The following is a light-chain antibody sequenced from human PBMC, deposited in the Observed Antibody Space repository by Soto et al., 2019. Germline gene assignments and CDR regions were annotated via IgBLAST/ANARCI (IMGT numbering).Light chain of an antibody. J-gene: IGLJ2*01. V-gene: IGLV3-1*01. Sequence: SYELTQPPSVSVSLGQTASITCSGDRLGSKYACWYHQKPGQSPVLLIYEDKERPSGTPERFSGSNSGNTATLTVSGTQAMDEADYYCQAWDSGTVVFGGGTKLTVL. CDR1: RLGSKY. CDR2: EDK. CDR3: QAWDSGTVV.